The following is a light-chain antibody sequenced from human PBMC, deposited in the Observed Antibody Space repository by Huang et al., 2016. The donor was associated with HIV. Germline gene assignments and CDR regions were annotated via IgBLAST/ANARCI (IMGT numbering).Light chain of an antibody. CDR3: QQYYRKPQT. CDR1: QSLLYNLNSKNY. Sequence: DIVMTQSPDSLSISPGERATINCKSSQSLLYNLNSKNYLAWFQKRPGQPPSLLFHWSGSRQSGIPNRFSASGSGTDFTLTIDNLQTEDVAVYYCQQYYRKPQTVGRGTAVEI. J-gene: IGKJ4*01. CDR2: WSG. V-gene: IGKV4-1*01.